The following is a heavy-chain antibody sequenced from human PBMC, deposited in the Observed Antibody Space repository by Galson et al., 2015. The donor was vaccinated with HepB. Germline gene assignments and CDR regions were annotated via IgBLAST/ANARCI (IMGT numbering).Heavy chain of an antibody. J-gene: IGHJ4*02. CDR1: GFTFSNYG. D-gene: IGHD5/OR15-5a*01. CDR3: AKDRVRVFDY. CDR2: ISYDGSNK. Sequence: SLRLSCAASGFTFSNYGMHWVRQAPGKGLEWVAVISYDGSNKYYADSVKGRFTISRDNSKNTLYLQMNSLRAEDTAVYYCAKDRVRVFDYWGQGTLVTVSS. V-gene: IGHV3-30*18.